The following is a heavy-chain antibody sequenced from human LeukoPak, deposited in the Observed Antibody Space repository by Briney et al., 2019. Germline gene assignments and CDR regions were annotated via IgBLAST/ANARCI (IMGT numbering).Heavy chain of an antibody. Sequence: GASVKVSCKASGYTFTGYYMHWVRQAPGQGLEWMGWINPNSGGTNYAQKFQGRVTMTRDTSISTAYMELSRLRSDDTAVYYCASQGGYCSGGSCYSNYFDYWGQGTLVTVSS. CDR2: INPNSGGT. J-gene: IGHJ4*02. CDR3: ASQGGYCSGGSCYSNYFDY. V-gene: IGHV1-2*02. CDR1: GYTFTGYY. D-gene: IGHD2-15*01.